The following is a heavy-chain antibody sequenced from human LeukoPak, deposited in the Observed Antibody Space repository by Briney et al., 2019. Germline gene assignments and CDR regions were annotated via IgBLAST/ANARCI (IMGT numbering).Heavy chain of an antibody. CDR1: GYTFTDHY. J-gene: IGHJ4*02. V-gene: IGHV1-2*02. D-gene: IGHD4-17*01. Sequence: GASVKVSCKASGYTFTDHYIHWVRQAPGQGLEWMAWINPNHGGANYAQNFQGRVTLTRDTSISTAYMELSSLQSDDTAVYYCARDLPRSDDSGDNGLCDWGQGTQVTVSS. CDR2: INPNHGGA. CDR3: ARDLPRSDDSGDNGLCD.